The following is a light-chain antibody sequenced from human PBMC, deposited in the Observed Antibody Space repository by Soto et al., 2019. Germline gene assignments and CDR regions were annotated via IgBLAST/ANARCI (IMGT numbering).Light chain of an antibody. V-gene: IGKV3-15*01. CDR1: QSVSSK. CDR2: GAS. J-gene: IGKJ1*01. Sequence: EIVLTQSPGTLSVSPGERATHSCRASQSVSSKLAWYQQKPGQAPRLLFYGASTGVTGIPARFSGSGSETEFTLSISSLQSEDFAVYYCQQYNNWPGTFGQGTKVDIK. CDR3: QQYNNWPGT.